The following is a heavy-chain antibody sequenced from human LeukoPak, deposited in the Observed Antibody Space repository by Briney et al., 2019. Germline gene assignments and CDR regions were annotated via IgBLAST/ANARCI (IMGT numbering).Heavy chain of an antibody. D-gene: IGHD6-6*01. J-gene: IGHJ4*02. CDR2: IYYSRST. CDR3: ARTLSEYSSSSLGY. Sequence: SETLSLTCTVSGGSISSYYWSWIRQPPGKGLEWIGYIYYSRSTNYNPSLKSRVTISVDTSKNQFSLKLSSVTAADTAVYYCARTLSEYSSSSLGYWGQGTLVTVSS. CDR1: GGSISSYY. V-gene: IGHV4-59*01.